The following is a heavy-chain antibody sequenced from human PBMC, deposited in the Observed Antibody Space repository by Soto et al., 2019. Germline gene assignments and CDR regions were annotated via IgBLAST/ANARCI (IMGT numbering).Heavy chain of an antibody. D-gene: IGHD1-26*01. J-gene: IGHJ3*02. CDR3: AAGGDAVGGTEGAFYI. Sequence: GASVKVSCKASENTFIAYYFLWVRQAPGQGLEWMGWLNPNTGPTAYAQKFHGRVSMTRDTPINTAYMELSSLRFDDTAIYYCAAGGDAVGGTEGAFYIWG. V-gene: IGHV1-2*02. CDR2: LNPNTGPT. CDR1: ENTFIAYY.